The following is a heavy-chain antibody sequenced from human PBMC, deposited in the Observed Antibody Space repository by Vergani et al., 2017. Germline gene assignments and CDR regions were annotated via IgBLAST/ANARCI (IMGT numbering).Heavy chain of an antibody. CDR3: ARDRGSGWPSTLYYYYYYMDV. CDR1: GGTFSSYA. Sequence: QVQLVQSGAEVKKPGSSVKVSCKASGGTFSSYAISWVRQAPGQGLEWMGRIIPILGIANYAQKFQGRVTITADKSTSTAYMELSSLRSEDTAVYYCARDRGSGWPSTLYYYYYYMDVGGKGTTVTVSS. V-gene: IGHV1-69*04. J-gene: IGHJ6*03. CDR2: IIPILGIA. D-gene: IGHD6-19*01.